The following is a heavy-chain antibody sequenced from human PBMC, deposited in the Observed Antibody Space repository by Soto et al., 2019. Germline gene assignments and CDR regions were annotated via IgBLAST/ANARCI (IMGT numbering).Heavy chain of an antibody. CDR3: ARGYYGSGAGRPPYFDY. Sequence: SETLSLTCTVSGGSVSSGSYYWSWIRQPPGKGLEWIGYIYYSGSTNYNPSLKSRVTISVDTSKNQFSLKLSSVTAAGTAVYYCARGYYGSGAGRPPYFDYWGQGTLVTVSS. CDR1: GGSVSSGSYY. J-gene: IGHJ4*02. D-gene: IGHD3-10*01. CDR2: IYYSGST. V-gene: IGHV4-61*01.